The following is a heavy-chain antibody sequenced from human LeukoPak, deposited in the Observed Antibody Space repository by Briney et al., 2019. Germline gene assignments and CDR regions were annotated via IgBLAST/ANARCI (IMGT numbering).Heavy chain of an antibody. J-gene: IGHJ3*02. V-gene: IGHV1-18*01. CDR2: VSGHNGNK. CDR1: GYTFTTYG. D-gene: IGHD3-3*01. CDR3: ARDTSYDFWSDPTELFDI. Sequence: ASVKVSCKASGYTFTTYGISLMRQAPGQGLEWVGWVSGHNGNKNYAQKLQGRVTMTTDTSTSTAYMELRSLRSDDTAVYYCARDTSYDFWSDPTELFDIWGQGTMVTVSS.